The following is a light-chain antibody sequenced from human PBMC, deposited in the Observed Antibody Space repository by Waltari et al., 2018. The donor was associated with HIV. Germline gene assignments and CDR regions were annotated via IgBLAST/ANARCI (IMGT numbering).Light chain of an antibody. CDR1: SSDIGAYHS. Sequence: QSALTQPASVSGSPGQSITISCTGTSSDIGAYHSVSWYQHHPGKGPKLLIYEVTNRPSGVSHRFSGSKSGNTASLTISGLQAEDEADFYCTSYTSISTLVFGTGTKVTVL. CDR2: EVT. J-gene: IGLJ1*01. V-gene: IGLV2-14*01. CDR3: TSYTSISTLV.